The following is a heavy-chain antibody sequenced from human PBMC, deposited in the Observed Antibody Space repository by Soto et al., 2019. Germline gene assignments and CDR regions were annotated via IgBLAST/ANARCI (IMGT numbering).Heavy chain of an antibody. CDR2: INEDGSQT. V-gene: IGHV3-7*01. CDR1: GFPFSSSW. Sequence: GGSLRLSCAASGFPFSSSWMDWVRQVPGKGLEWVANINEDGSQTYYVDSVKGRFTVSRDNAENSFHLQMNNPRVEDTAVYYCSRSLNYWGQGTLVTVSS. J-gene: IGHJ4*02. CDR3: SRSLNY.